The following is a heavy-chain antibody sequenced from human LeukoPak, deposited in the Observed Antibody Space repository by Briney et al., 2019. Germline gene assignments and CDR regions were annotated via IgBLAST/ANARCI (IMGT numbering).Heavy chain of an antibody. Sequence: GGSLRLSCAASGFTFSSYAMSWVRQAPGKGLEWVSSISSSSSYIYYADSVKGRFTISRDNAKNSLYLQMNSLRAEDTAVYYCAREIDYCSGGSCYLGDDYWGQGTLVTVSS. CDR2: ISSSSSYI. D-gene: IGHD2-15*01. CDR3: AREIDYCSGGSCYLGDDY. J-gene: IGHJ4*02. CDR1: GFTFSSYA. V-gene: IGHV3-21*01.